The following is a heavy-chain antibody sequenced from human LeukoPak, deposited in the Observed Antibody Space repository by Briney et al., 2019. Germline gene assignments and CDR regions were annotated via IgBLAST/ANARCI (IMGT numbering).Heavy chain of an antibody. CDR3: ANDVRPGGGGMDV. Sequence: PGGSLRLSCAASGFTFRSSAMNWVRQAPGKGLEWVSTISDNGVSTHYADSVKGCFTISRDNSKNTLSLQMNSLKAEDTAVYYCANDVRPGGGGMDVWGQGTTVTVSS. J-gene: IGHJ6*02. CDR1: GFTFRSSA. D-gene: IGHD3-10*02. V-gene: IGHV3-23*01. CDR2: ISDNGVST.